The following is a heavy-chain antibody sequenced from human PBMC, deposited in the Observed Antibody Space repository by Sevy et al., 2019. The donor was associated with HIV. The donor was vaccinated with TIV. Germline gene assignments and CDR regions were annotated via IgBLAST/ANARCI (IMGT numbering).Heavy chain of an antibody. V-gene: IGHV3-7*03. CDR2: IKQDGSEK. CDR1: GFTFSSYW. CDR3: ARDVFHGSGSYYNEAHRKQGDY. Sequence: GGSLRLSCAASGFTFSSYWMSWVRQAPGKGLEWVANIKQDGSEKYYVDSVKGRFTMSRDNAKNSLYLQMNSLRAEDTAVYYCARDVFHGSGSYYNEAHRKQGDYWGQGTLVTVSS. D-gene: IGHD3-10*01. J-gene: IGHJ4*02.